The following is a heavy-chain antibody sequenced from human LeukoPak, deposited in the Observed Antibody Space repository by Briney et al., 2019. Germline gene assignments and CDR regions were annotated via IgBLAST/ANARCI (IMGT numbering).Heavy chain of an antibody. CDR1: GFTFSSHG. CDR2: ISYDGSNK. D-gene: IGHD1-26*01. Sequence: GGSLRLSCAASGFTFSSHGMHWVRQAPGKGLEWVAVISYDGSNKYYADSVKGRFTLSRDNAKNTLYLHLNSLRAEDTAVYYCTTALIYYDAFDVWGLGTRVTVSS. CDR3: TTALIYYDAFDV. J-gene: IGHJ3*01. V-gene: IGHV3-33*05.